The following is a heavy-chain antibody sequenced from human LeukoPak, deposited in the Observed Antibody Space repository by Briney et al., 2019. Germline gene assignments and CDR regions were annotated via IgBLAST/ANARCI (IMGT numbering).Heavy chain of an antibody. Sequence: GGSLRLSCAASGFSFSTYSMIWVRQAPGKGLEWVSSVSGTSEYIYYADSVRGRFTISRDNAKNTVYLQMNSLRAEDTAVYYCARWYSSVWYSDYWGQGTLVTVSS. CDR2: VSGTSEYI. V-gene: IGHV3-21*06. CDR3: ARWYSSVWYSDY. D-gene: IGHD6-19*01. CDR1: GFSFSTYS. J-gene: IGHJ4*02.